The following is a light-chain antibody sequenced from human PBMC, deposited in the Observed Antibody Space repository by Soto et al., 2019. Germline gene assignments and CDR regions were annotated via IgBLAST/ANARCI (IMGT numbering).Light chain of an antibody. J-gene: IGKJ4*01. Sequence: VLTQSPATLSLSPGEGASLSCRASQSISKYLAWYQQKPGQAPRLLIYDATNRATGIPARFSGSGYGTDFTLTISSLEPEDFAAYFCQERSHWPALTFGGGTKVEI. CDR3: QERSHWPALT. CDR1: QSISKY. V-gene: IGKV3-11*01. CDR2: DAT.